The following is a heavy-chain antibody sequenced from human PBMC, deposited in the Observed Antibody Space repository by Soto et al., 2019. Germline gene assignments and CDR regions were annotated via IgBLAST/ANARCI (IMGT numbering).Heavy chain of an antibody. Sequence: SSVKVSFKASGDTFISYAISWVREAPGQGLEWMGGIIPIFGTANYAQKFKGRVTITADKFTSTAYMELISLRSEDTAMYYCARGWYYYDSSGYAFDYWGQGTQVTVSS. CDR3: ARGWYYYDSSGYAFDY. D-gene: IGHD3-22*01. J-gene: IGHJ4*02. CDR2: IIPIFGTA. V-gene: IGHV1-69*06. CDR1: GDTFISYA.